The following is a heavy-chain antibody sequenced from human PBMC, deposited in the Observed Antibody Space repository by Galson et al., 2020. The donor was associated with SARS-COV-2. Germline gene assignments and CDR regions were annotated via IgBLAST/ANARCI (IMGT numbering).Heavy chain of an antibody. CDR1: GYTFTGYY. CDR3: AGVRLRFLEWLRNPDYYYYGMDV. V-gene: IGHV1-2*02. D-gene: IGHD3-3*01. Sequence: ASVKVSCKASGYTFTGYYMHWVRQAPGQGLEWMGWINPNSGGTNYAQKFQGRVTMTRDTSISTAYMELSRLRSDDTAVYYCAGVRLRFLEWLRNPDYYYYGMDVWGQGTTVTVSS. J-gene: IGHJ6*02. CDR2: INPNSGGT.